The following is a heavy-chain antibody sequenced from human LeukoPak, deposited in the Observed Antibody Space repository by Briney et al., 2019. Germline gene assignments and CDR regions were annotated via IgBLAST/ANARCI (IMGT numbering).Heavy chain of an antibody. CDR1: GFTFSSYW. CDR3: ARDRYYDSSGYSFDY. D-gene: IGHD3-22*01. Sequence: GGSLRLSCAASGFTFSSYWMSWVRQAPGKGLEWVANIKQDGSEKYYVDSVKGRFTISRDNAKNSLYLQMNSLRAEDTAVYYCARDRYYDSSGYSFDYWGQGTLVTVSS. V-gene: IGHV3-7*01. CDR2: IKQDGSEK. J-gene: IGHJ4*02.